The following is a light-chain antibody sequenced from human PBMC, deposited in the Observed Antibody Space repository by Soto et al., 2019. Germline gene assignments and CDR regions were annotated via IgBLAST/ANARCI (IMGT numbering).Light chain of an antibody. J-gene: IGKJ1*01. CDR1: QSVSSN. V-gene: IGKV3-15*01. Sequence: EIVMTQSPATLSVSPGERATLSCRASQSVSSNLAWYQQKPGQAPRLLIYGAYTRATGIPARFSGSGSGTEFTLTISSLQSEDFAVYYCQQYNNWPRTFGQGGKVDIK. CDR2: GAY. CDR3: QQYNNWPRT.